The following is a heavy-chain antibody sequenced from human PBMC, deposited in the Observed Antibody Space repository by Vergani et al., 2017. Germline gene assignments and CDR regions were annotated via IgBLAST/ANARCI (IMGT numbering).Heavy chain of an antibody. V-gene: IGHV1-24*01. CDR2: FDPEDGET. J-gene: IGHJ6*03. Sequence: QVQLVQSGAEVKKPGASVKVSCKVSGYTLTELSMHWVRQAPGKGLEWMGGFDPEDGETIYAQKFQGRVTMTEDTSTDTAYMELSSLRSEDTAVYYCATKGPTVTGPGYYYYYMDVWGKGTTVTVSS. CDR3: ATKGPTVTGPGYYYYYMDV. CDR1: GYTLTELS. D-gene: IGHD4-17*01.